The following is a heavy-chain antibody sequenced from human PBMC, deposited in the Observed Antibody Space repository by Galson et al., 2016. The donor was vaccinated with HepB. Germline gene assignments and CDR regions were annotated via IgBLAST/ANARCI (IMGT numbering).Heavy chain of an antibody. Sequence: TLSLTCTVSGGAITAGRYYWSWIRQSPGKGLEWIGYIFYSGSTSYKPSLYSRTTMSVDTSKNHFSLRLTSVTVADTAVYYCARGRVDVPPDSELYFDSWGQGTLVTVSS. CDR1: GGAITAGRYY. V-gene: IGHV4-31*03. CDR3: ARGRVDVPPDSELYFDS. D-gene: IGHD3-10*02. J-gene: IGHJ4*02. CDR2: IFYSGST.